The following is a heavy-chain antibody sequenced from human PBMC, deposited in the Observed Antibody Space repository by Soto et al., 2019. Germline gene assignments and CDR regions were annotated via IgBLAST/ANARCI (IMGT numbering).Heavy chain of an antibody. J-gene: IGHJ4*02. CDR2: IYHSGST. Sequence: QVQLQESGPGLVKPSGTLSLTCAVSSGSISSSNWWSWVRQPPGKGLEWIGEIYHSGSTNYNPSLKRRVTISVDKSKNQFSLKLSSVTAADTAVYYCATRGYSSSWFLDYWGQGTLVTVSS. CDR3: ATRGYSSSWFLDY. D-gene: IGHD6-13*01. V-gene: IGHV4-4*02. CDR1: SGSISSSNW.